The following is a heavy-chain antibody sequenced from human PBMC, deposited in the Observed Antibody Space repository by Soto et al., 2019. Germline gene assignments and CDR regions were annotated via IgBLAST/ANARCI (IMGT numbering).Heavy chain of an antibody. J-gene: IGHJ4*02. CDR1: GGSFNDHY. D-gene: IGHD6-13*01. Sequence: SETLSLTCAVYGGSFNDHYWTWIRQPPGKGLEWIGEVNHRGSTNYNPPLKSRVTISADTSKNQVSLKLTSVTAADTAVYYCVRGISVNVLVERDAPGNYYFDSWGQGALVTVSS. V-gene: IGHV4-34*01. CDR2: VNHRGST. CDR3: VRGISVNVLVERDAPGNYYFDS.